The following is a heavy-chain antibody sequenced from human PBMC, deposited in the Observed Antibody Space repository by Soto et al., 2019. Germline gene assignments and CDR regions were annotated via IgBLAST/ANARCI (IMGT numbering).Heavy chain of an antibody. CDR1: GDTFSNSA. D-gene: IGHD5-12*01. CDR3: ATTCDSGSYYSPAGNEYFQK. Sequence: ASVKVSCKASGDTFSNSAIHWLRQAPGQRLEWMAWVNAGDGDTSYSQRFQDRLTITRDTPARTVYMDLSSLRSEDTAVYYCATTCDSGSYYSPAGNEYFQKWAQRTL. J-gene: IGHJ1*01. CDR2: VNAGDGDT. V-gene: IGHV1-3*01.